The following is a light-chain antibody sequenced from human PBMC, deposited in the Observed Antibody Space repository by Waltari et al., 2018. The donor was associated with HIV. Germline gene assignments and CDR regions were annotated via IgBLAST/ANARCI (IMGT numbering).Light chain of an antibody. Sequence: DTQMTQPPSSLSASVADRVTITSWAHQNINNYLNWYQQTPGKAPRLLIFAASNLQSGVPSRFSGSGSGTDFTLTVTSLQPEDFATYYCQHTFISPQTFGQGTRLEIK. J-gene: IGKJ5*01. V-gene: IGKV1-39*01. CDR2: AAS. CDR1: QNINNY. CDR3: QHTFISPQT.